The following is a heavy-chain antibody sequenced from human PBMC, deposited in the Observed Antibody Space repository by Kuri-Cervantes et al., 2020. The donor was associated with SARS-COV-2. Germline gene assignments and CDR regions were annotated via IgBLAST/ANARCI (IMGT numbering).Heavy chain of an antibody. Sequence: ASVKVSCKASGYTFTSYGISWVRQAPGQGLEWMGWISAYNGNTNYAQKLQGRVTMTTDTSTSTAYMELRSLRSDDAAVYYCARVGIVVVVVAIPDWFDPWGKGTTVTVSS. J-gene: IGHJ5*02. CDR3: ARVGIVVVVVAIPDWFDP. CDR2: ISAYNGNT. D-gene: IGHD2-15*01. CDR1: GYTFTSYG. V-gene: IGHV1-18*01.